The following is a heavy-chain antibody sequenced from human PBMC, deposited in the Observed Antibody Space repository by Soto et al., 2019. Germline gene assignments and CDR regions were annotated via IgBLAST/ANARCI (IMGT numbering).Heavy chain of an antibody. V-gene: IGHV3-23*01. CDR3: AKDLGTGNWNYYY. CDR2: ISGSGGST. J-gene: IGHJ4*02. D-gene: IGHD1-7*01. CDR1: VFTFSSYA. Sequence: GWSLRLSCASSVFTFSSYAMSWVRQAPGKGLEWVSAISGSGGSTYYADSVKGRFTISRDNSKNTLYLQMNSLRAEDTAVYYCAKDLGTGNWNYYYWGQGTLVTVSS.